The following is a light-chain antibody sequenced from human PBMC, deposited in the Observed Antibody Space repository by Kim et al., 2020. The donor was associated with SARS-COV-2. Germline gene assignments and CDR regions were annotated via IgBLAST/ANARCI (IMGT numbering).Light chain of an antibody. CDR1: DIGTKS. J-gene: IGLJ3*02. V-gene: IGLV3-21*04. CDR3: QVWDSGSDHWV. Sequence: PGKTATITGGGDDIGTKSVHWYQQKPGQAPVLVIYYDTDRPSGIPERFSASNSGSTATLTVSRVEAGDEADYYCQVWDSGSDHWVFGGGTQLTVL. CDR2: YDT.